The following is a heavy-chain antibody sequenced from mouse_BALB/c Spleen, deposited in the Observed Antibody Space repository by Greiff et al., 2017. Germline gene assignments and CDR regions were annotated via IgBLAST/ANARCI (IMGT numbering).Heavy chain of an antibody. D-gene: IGHD2-2*01. CDR3: ARRGGYDGAMDY. CDR1: GFTFSSFG. Sequence: EVMLVESGGGLVQPGGSRKLSCAASGFTFSSFGMHWVRQAPEKGLEWVAYISSGSSTIYYADTVKGRFTISRDNPKNTLFLQMTSLRSEDTAMYYCARRGGYDGAMDYWGQGTSVTVSS. J-gene: IGHJ4*01. CDR2: ISSGSSTI. V-gene: IGHV5-17*02.